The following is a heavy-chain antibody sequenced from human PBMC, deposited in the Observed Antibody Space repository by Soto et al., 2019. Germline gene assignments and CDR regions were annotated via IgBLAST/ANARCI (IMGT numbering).Heavy chain of an antibody. CDR1: GYTFTAYA. J-gene: IGHJ4*01. V-gene: IGHV1-3*01. D-gene: IGHD5-18*01. Sequence: ASVKVSCKASGYTFTAYAMHWVRQAPGQRLEWMGWINAGNGNTKYSQKFQGRVTITRDTSASTAYMELNSLRAEDTAVYYCAREVDRALVGSPHYFDYWGQGTLVTVSS. CDR3: AREVDRALVGSPHYFDY. CDR2: INAGNGNT.